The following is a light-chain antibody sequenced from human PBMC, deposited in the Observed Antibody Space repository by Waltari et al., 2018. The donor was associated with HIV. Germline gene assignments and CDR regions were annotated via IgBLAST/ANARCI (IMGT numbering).Light chain of an antibody. V-gene: IGKV4-1*01. CDR1: RTILYSSDNRNY. CDR3: QQYFRIPPT. Sequence: DIVMTQSPDSLPVSLGERATIHCTSSRTILYSSDNRNYVAWYQQKPRQPPKLLISWASTRESGVPDRFSGSGSGTDFTLTITRLQAEDVALYHCQQYFRIPPTFGGGTKVEIK. J-gene: IGKJ4*01. CDR2: WAS.